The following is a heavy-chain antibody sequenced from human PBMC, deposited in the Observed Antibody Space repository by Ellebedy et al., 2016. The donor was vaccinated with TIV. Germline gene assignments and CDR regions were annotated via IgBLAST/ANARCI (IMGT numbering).Heavy chain of an antibody. D-gene: IGHD2-21*01. V-gene: IGHV4-59*08. CDR1: GGSISSYY. CDR2: IYYSGST. CDR3: ARQGYYSVYFDY. J-gene: IGHJ4*02. Sequence: SETLSLTCTVSGGSISSYYWSWIRQPPGKGLEWIGYIYYSGSTNYNPSLKSRVTISVDTSKNQFSLKLSSVTAADTAVYYCARQGYYSVYFDYWGQGTLVTVSS.